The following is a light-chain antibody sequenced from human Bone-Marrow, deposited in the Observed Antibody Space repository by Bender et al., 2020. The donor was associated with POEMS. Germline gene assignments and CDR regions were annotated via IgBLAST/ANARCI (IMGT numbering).Light chain of an antibody. Sequence: SYELTQPPSVSVSPGQTATITCSGEKLGEEYACWYQQKPGQSPVVVIYQDTKRPSGIPERFSGSTSGNTASLTISGTQTMDEADYYCQSWGSNTPVFGGGTKLTVL. CDR1: KLGEEY. V-gene: IGLV3-1*01. J-gene: IGLJ2*01. CDR2: QDT. CDR3: QSWGSNTPV.